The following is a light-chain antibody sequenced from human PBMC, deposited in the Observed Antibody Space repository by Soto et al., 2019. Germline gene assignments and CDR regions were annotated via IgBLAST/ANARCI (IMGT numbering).Light chain of an antibody. J-gene: IGLJ1*01. Sequence: QSVLTQPPSVSGAPGQRVTISCTGSSSNIGAGYDVHWYQQLPGTAPKLLIYGNSNRPSGVPDRFSGSKSGTSASLAITGRQAEDEADYYCQSYDSSLSGFYVFGTGTKV. CDR2: GNS. CDR3: QSYDSSLSGFYV. CDR1: SSNIGAGYD. V-gene: IGLV1-40*01.